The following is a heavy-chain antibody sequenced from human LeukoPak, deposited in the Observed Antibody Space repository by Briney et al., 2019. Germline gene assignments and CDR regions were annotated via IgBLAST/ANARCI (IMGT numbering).Heavy chain of an antibody. Sequence: ASVKVSCKASGYTFTSYAMLWVRQAPGQRLEWMGWTNAGNGNTKYSQKFQGRVTITRDTSASTAYMELSSLRSEDTAVYYCARVGRSSFDYWGQGTLVTVSS. CDR2: TNAGNGNT. CDR3: ARVGRSSFDY. D-gene: IGHD6-13*01. CDR1: GYTFTSYA. J-gene: IGHJ4*02. V-gene: IGHV1-3*01.